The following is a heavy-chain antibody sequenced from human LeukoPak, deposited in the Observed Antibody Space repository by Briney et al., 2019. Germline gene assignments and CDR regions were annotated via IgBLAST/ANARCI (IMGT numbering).Heavy chain of an antibody. CDR1: GGSFSGYY. V-gene: IGHV4-34*01. J-gene: IGHJ6*02. CDR3: ARGRILWFGELSYVDYYYYGMDV. Sequence: SETLSLTCAAYGGSFSGYYWSWIRQPPGKGLEWIGEINHSGSTNYNPYPKSRVAISVDTSKNHFSLKLSSVTATDTAVYYCARGRILWFGELSYVDYYYYGMDVWGQGTTVTVSS. D-gene: IGHD3-10*01. CDR2: INHSGST.